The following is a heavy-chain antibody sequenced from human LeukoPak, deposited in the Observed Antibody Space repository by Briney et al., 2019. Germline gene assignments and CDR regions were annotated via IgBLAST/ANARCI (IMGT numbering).Heavy chain of an antibody. D-gene: IGHD4-17*01. V-gene: IGHV3-11*01. CDR1: GFTFSDYY. CDR2: ISGGGSTK. CDR3: GRDPNGDYIGAFDM. J-gene: IGHJ3*02. Sequence: PGGSLRLSCAASGFTFSDYYMSWIRQAPGKGLEWVSYISGGGSTKYYADSVKGRFTISRDNAKNSLYLQMNSLRAEDTAVYYCGRDPNGDYIGAFDMWGPGTMVTVSS.